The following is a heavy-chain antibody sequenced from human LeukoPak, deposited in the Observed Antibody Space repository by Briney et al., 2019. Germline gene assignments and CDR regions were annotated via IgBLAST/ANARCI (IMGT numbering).Heavy chain of an antibody. CDR2: ISYDGSNK. CDR1: GFTFSSYA. CDR3: AREVDTAMVL. J-gene: IGHJ4*02. V-gene: IGHV3-30-3*01. Sequence: GGSLRLSCAASGFTFSSYAMHWVRQAPGKGLEWVAVISYDGSNKYYADSVKGRFTISRDNSKNTLYLQMNSLRAEDTAVYYCAREVDTAMVLWGQGTLVTVSS. D-gene: IGHD5-18*01.